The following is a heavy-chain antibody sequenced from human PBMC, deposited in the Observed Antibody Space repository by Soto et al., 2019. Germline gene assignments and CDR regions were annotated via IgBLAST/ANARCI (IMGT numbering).Heavy chain of an antibody. D-gene: IGHD2-21*02. CDR3: ARDPGPECGGDCYFFLGY. Sequence: SSVKGACKGAGGSLSIYASSWVRQAPGQGLEWMGGIIPMFGTTNFSQKFQGRVTFTADESTSTAYIALSTLRSEDTAVYYCARDPGPECGGDCYFFLGYWGQGTLVTVSS. CDR1: GGSLSIYA. V-gene: IGHV1-69*01. J-gene: IGHJ4*02. CDR2: IIPMFGTT.